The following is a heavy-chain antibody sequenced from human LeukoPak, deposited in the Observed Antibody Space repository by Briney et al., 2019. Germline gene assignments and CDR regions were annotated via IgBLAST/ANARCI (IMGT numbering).Heavy chain of an antibody. CDR1: GFTFRRYW. CDR3: AREYV. J-gene: IGHJ4*02. V-gene: IGHV3-7*01. D-gene: IGHD2-8*01. CDR2: IKEDGSEK. Sequence: PGGSLRLSCAASGFTFRRYWMSWVRQTPGKGPEWVASIKEDGSEKNYVDSVKGRFTISRDNVKNSLSLQMNSLRADDTAVYYCAREYVWGQGILVTVSS.